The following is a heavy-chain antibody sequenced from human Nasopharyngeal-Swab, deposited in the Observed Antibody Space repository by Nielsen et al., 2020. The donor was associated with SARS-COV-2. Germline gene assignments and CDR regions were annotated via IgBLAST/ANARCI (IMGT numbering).Heavy chain of an antibody. V-gene: IGHV3-74*01. Sequence: GGSLRLSCVASGFTFSSYWLHWVRKVPGKGLVWVSRLDEHGSTINHADPVEGRFTISRDNAKNTLFLQMNSLRAEDTAVYYCGRDLGGRFSTWGQGTLVTVSS. D-gene: IGHD3-16*01. J-gene: IGHJ5*02. CDR3: GRDLGGRFST. CDR1: GFTFSSYW. CDR2: LDEHGSTI.